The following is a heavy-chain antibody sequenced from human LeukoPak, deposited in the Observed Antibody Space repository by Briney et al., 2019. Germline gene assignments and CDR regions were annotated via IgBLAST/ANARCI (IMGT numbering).Heavy chain of an antibody. CDR1: GGSFSGYY. J-gene: IGHJ5*02. CDR3: AREKKGFDP. CDR2: INHSGST. V-gene: IGHV4-34*01. Sequence: SGTLSLTCAVYGGSFSGYYWSWIRQPPGKGLEWIGEINHSGSTNYNPSLKSRVTISVDTSKNQFSLKLSSVTAADTAVYYCAREKKGFDPWGQGTLVTVSS.